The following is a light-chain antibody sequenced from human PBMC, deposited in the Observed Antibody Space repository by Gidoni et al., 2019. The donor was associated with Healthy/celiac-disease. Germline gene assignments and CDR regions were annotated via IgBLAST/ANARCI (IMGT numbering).Light chain of an antibody. CDR1: QSISSF. J-gene: IGKJ2*01. CDR2: AAS. Sequence: DIQMTQSPSSLSASLGDRVTITCRASQSISSFLNWYQQKPGKAPKLLIYAASSLQSGVPSRCSGSGSGTDFTLTISSLQPEDFATYYYQQSYSTPLYTFGQGTKLEIK. CDR3: QQSYSTPLYT. V-gene: IGKV1-39*01.